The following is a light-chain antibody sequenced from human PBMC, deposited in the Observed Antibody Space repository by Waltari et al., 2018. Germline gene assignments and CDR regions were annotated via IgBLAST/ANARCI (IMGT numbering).Light chain of an antibody. J-gene: IGLJ3*02. Sequence: QSVLTQPHSASGTPRQRVTIHCSGSTSNIDVNTLKWYQPRPGTAPKLLIYPNDQRPAGVPDRFSGAKTGTSASLAISGLQSDDEGHYYCATCDDRLNGWVFGGGTKLTVL. CDR2: PND. CDR1: TSNIDVNT. V-gene: IGLV1-44*01. CDR3: ATCDDRLNGWV.